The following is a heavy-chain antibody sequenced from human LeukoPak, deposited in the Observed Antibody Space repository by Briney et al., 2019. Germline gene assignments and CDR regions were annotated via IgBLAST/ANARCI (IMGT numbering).Heavy chain of an antibody. J-gene: IGHJ4*02. CDR2: MNPNSGNT. CDR3: ASRGEGNSYFDY. Sequence: ASVKVSCKASGYTFTSYDINWVRQATGQGLEWMGWMNPNSGNTGYAQKFQGRVTITRNTSISTAYMELRSLRSDGTAVYYCASRGEGNSYFDYWGQGTLVTVSS. CDR1: GYTFTSYD. D-gene: IGHD4-23*01. V-gene: IGHV1-8*01.